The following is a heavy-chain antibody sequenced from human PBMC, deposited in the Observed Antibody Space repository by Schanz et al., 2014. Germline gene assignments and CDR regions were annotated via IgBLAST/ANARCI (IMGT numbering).Heavy chain of an antibody. CDR2: ISYDGSFK. Sequence: QVQLVESGGGVVQPGRSLRLSCAASGFTFSSYGMHWVRQAPGKGLEWVAVISYDGSFKNYADSVRGRITMSRDNSKNTMYLQMNSLRVEDTAVYYCAASSGWHPSTDYWGQGTLVTVSS. CDR3: AASSGWHPSTDY. V-gene: IGHV3-33*01. J-gene: IGHJ4*02. D-gene: IGHD6-19*01. CDR1: GFTFSSYG.